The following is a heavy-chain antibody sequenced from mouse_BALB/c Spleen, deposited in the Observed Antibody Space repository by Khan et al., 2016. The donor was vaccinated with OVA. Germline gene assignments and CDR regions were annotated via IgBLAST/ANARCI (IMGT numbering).Heavy chain of an antibody. CDR1: GFNINDYY. Sequence: EVQLQQSGAELVRSGASVKLSCTASGFNINDYYMHWVKQRPEQGLEWIGWIDPETGDTEYAPKLPGKATMTAATSSNTASLQLSSLTSEDTAGYYGNGVNYEDFDYWGQGTTLTVSS. CDR2: IDPETGDT. CDR3: NGVNYEDFDY. J-gene: IGHJ2*01. D-gene: IGHD2-1*01. V-gene: IGHV14-4*02.